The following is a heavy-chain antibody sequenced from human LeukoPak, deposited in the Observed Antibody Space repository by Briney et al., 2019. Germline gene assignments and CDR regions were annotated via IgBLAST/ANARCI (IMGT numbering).Heavy chain of an antibody. D-gene: IGHD4-23*01. J-gene: IGHJ4*02. CDR1: GYTFTSYA. CDR2: INAGNGNT. Sequence: ASVKVSCKASGYTFTSYAMHWVRQAPGQRLEWMGWINAGNGNTKYSQKFQGRVTITRDTSASTAYMELSSLRSEDTAVYYCARTLPTTGVFGYWGQGTLVTVSS. CDR3: ARTLPTTGVFGY. V-gene: IGHV1-3*01.